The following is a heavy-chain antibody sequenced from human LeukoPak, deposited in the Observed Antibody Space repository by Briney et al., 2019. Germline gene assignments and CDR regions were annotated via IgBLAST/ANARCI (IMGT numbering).Heavy chain of an antibody. D-gene: IGHD3-22*01. CDR2: ISSSSSYI. J-gene: IGHJ4*02. CDR1: GFTFSRYS. V-gene: IGHV3-21*01. Sequence: GGSLRLPCAASGFTFSRYSMNWVRQAPGKGLEWVSSISSSSSYIFYADSVKGRFTISRDNAKNSLFLQMNSLRAEDTAVYYCAANYYDNSGLIDYWGREPWSPSPQ. CDR3: AANYYDNSGLIDY.